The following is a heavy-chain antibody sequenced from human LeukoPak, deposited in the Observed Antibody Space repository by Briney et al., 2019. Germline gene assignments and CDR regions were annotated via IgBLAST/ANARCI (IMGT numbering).Heavy chain of an antibody. D-gene: IGHD1-26*01. J-gene: IGHJ4*02. Sequence: GGSLRLSCAASGFTFSSYWMHWVRQAPGKGLEWVSAISGSGGSTYYADSVKGRFTISRDNSKNTLYLQMSSLRAEDTAVYYCAISGGYWAWAHWGQGTLVTVSS. CDR2: ISGSGGST. CDR3: AISGGYWAWAH. V-gene: IGHV3-23*01. CDR1: GFTFSSYW.